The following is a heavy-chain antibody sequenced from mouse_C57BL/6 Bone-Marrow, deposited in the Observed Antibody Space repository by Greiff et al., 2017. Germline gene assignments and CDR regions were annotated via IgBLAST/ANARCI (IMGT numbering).Heavy chain of an antibody. CDR1: GYTFTSYG. CDR2: IYIGNGYT. CDR3: AIITTVVSGYFDV. V-gene: IGHV1-58*01. D-gene: IGHD1-1*01. Sequence: SGAELVRPGSSVKMSCKTSGYTFTSYGINWVKQRPGQGLEWIGYIYIGNGYTEYNEKFKGKATLTSDTSSSTAYMPLSSLTSEDSAIYFCAIITTVVSGYFDVWGTGTTVTVSS. J-gene: IGHJ1*03.